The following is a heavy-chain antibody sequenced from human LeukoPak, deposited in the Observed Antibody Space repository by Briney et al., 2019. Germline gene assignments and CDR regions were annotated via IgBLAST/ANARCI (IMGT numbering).Heavy chain of an antibody. V-gene: IGHV1-2*02. D-gene: IGHD3-3*01. J-gene: IGHJ6*03. CDR2: INPNSGGT. CDR3: ARVRRPYDFWSGYYTGILANYYYYYMDV. CDR1: VGTFSSYA. Sequence: ASVKVSCKASVGTFSSYAISWVRQAPGQGLEWMGWINPNSGGTNYAQTFQGRVTMTRDTSISTAYMELSRLRSDDTAVYYCARVRRPYDFWSGYYTGILANYYYYYMDVWGKGTTVTVSS.